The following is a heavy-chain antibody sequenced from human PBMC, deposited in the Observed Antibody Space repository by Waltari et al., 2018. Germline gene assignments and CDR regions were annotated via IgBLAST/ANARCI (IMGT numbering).Heavy chain of an antibody. CDR3: ATLDPXXRQLGRGYYYYYMDV. Sequence: EVQLXESGGGLVQHGGSMRLSXAASGFTFSSYAMSWVRQAXGGGVEWVSAISGRGSSTYYSXSVKGRFTIXRDNSKNTLYLQMNSLRAEDTAVYYCATLDPXXRQLGRGYYYYYMDVWGKGTTVXXSS. J-gene: IGHJ6*03. CDR1: GFTFSSYA. D-gene: IGHD6-6*01. V-gene: IGHV3-23*04. CDR2: ISGRGSST.